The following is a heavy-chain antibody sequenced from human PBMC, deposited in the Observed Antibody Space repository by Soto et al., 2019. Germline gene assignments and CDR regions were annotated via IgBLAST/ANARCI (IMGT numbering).Heavy chain of an antibody. Sequence: SVKVSCKASGYTFTSYAMHWVRQAPGQRLEWMGWINAGNGNTKYSQKFQGRVTITRDTSASTAYMELSSLRSEDTAVYYCARGPYDFWSGSNPEQFDYWGQGTLVTVSS. D-gene: IGHD3-3*01. CDR1: GYTFTSYA. CDR2: INAGNGNT. CDR3: ARGPYDFWSGSNPEQFDY. V-gene: IGHV1-3*01. J-gene: IGHJ4*02.